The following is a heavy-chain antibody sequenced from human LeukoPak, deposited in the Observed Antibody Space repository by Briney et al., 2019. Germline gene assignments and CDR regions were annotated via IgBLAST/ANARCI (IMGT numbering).Heavy chain of an antibody. CDR1: GFTVSSNY. Sequence: GGSLRLSCAASGFTVSSNYMSWVRQAPGKGLEWVSVIYSGGSTYYADSVKGRFTISRDNSKNTLYLQMNSLRAEDTAVYYCARVGTGYDYDYYGMDVWGQGNTVTVSS. CDR2: IYSGGST. CDR3: ARVGTGYDYDYYGMDV. J-gene: IGHJ6*02. D-gene: IGHD5-12*01. V-gene: IGHV3-66*02.